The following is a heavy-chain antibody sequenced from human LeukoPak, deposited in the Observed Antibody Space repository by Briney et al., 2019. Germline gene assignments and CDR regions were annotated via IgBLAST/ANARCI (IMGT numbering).Heavy chain of an antibody. D-gene: IGHD2-2*01. CDR1: GFTFSNYA. Sequence: PGGSLRLSCAASGFTFSNYAMSWVRQAPGKGLEWVSGISGSGGYTYYADSVKGRFTISRDNSNNTPYLQMNSLRAEDTAVCYCAKDLYCSSTSCYMDVWGKGTTVTVSS. V-gene: IGHV3-23*01. CDR3: AKDLYCSSTSCYMDV. J-gene: IGHJ6*03. CDR2: ISGSGGYT.